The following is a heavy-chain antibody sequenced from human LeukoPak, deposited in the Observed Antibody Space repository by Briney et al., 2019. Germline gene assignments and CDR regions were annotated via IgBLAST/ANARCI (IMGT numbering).Heavy chain of an antibody. J-gene: IGHJ6*03. V-gene: IGHV4-39*07. CDR3: TTGRTQSSGYPQYYYYSYMDV. D-gene: IGHD3-22*01. Sequence: SETLSLTCTVSGGSISSSSYYWGWIRQPPGKGLEWIGSIYYSGSTNYNPSLKSRVTISVDTSKNQFSLRLSSVTAADAAVYYCTTGRTQSSGYPQYYYYSYMDVWGEGTTVTVSS. CDR2: IYYSGST. CDR1: GGSISSSSYY.